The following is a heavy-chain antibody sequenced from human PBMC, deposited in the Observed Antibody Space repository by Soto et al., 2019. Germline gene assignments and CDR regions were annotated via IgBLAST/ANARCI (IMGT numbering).Heavy chain of an antibody. CDR2: IYYSGST. Sequence: SETLSLTCTVSGGSISSGDYYWSWIRQPPGKGLEWIGYIYYSGSTYYNPSLKGRVTISVDTPKNQFSLKLSSVTAADTAVYYCARTLRLGELSLPRSNWFDPWGQGTLVTVSS. J-gene: IGHJ5*02. V-gene: IGHV4-30-4*01. D-gene: IGHD3-16*02. CDR1: GGSISSGDYY. CDR3: ARTLRLGELSLPRSNWFDP.